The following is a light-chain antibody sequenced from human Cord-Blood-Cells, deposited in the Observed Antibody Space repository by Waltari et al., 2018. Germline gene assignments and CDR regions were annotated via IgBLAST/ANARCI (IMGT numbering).Light chain of an antibody. Sequence: QSALTHPAPVSGSPGQSFTIPCTATTRDVVGYTYSSWYQQHPGKAPKLMIYDVSNRPSGVSNRFSGSKSGNTASLTISGLQAEDEADYYCSSYTSSSTVVFGGGTKLTVL. CDR1: TRDVVGYTY. V-gene: IGLV2-14*01. CDR2: DVS. CDR3: SSYTSSSTVV. J-gene: IGLJ2*01.